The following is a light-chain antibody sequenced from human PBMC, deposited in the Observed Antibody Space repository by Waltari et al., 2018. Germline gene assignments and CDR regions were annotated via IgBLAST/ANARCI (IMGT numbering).Light chain of an antibody. CDR3: QAWDRNTVV. CDR1: TLGQKY. Sequence: SYELIQTHSVSVSPGQTANIACSGKTLGQKYVSWYRQKPGQSPVLIIYEDNKRPSGIPERISGSNSGNAATLTISDTQAMDEADYYCQAWDRNTVVFGGGTELTVL. V-gene: IGLV3-1*01. J-gene: IGLJ3*02. CDR2: EDN.